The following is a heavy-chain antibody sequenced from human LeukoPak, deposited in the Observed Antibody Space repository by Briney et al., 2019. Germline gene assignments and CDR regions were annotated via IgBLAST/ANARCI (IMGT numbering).Heavy chain of an antibody. CDR2: INDGGSDK. Sequence: GGSVRLSCAASGFTFRSYWIHWVRQAPGKGLEWVASINDGGSDKHYVDSVKGRFTISRDNAKNSLYLQMNSLRAEDTALYYCAKDISITMIVRNSNYFDYWGQGTLVTVSS. J-gene: IGHJ4*02. V-gene: IGHV3-7*03. CDR3: AKDISITMIVRNSNYFDY. CDR1: GFTFRSYW. D-gene: IGHD3-22*01.